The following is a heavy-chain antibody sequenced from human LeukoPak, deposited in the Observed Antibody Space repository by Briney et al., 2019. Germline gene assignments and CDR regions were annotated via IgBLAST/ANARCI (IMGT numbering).Heavy chain of an antibody. CDR2: ISGSGGST. CDR3: AKDLTYAFDI. V-gene: IGHV3-23*01. Sequence: GGSLRLSCAASGYTFSTYAMSWVRQAPGKGLEWVSAISGSGGSTYYADSVKGRFTISRDNSKNTLYLQMNSLRAEDTAVYYCAKDLTYAFDIWGQGTMVTVSS. J-gene: IGHJ3*02. CDR1: GYTFSTYA.